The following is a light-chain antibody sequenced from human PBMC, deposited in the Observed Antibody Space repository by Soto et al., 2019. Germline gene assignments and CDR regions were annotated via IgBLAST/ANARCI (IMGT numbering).Light chain of an antibody. CDR1: QGISSY. V-gene: IGKV1-9*01. CDR2: AAS. CDR3: QQLNSYPRYT. J-gene: IGKJ2*01. Sequence: DIPLTQSPSFLSASVGDRVTITCRASQGISSYLAWYRQKPGKAPKLLIYAASTLQSGVPSRFSGSGSGTEFTLTISSLQPEDFATYYCQQLNSYPRYTFGQGTKLEIK.